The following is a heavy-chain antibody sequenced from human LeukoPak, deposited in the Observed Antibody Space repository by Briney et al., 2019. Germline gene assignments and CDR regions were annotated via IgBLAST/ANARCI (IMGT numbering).Heavy chain of an antibody. J-gene: IGHJ4*02. CDR1: GFTFSSYA. D-gene: IGHD2-15*01. CDR3: ARYCSGGSCYSPYFDY. V-gene: IGHV3-23*01. CDR2: ISGSGGST. Sequence: GGSLGLSCAASGFTFSSYAMSWVRQAPGKGLEWVSAISGSGGSTYYADSVKGRFTISRDNAKNSLYLQMNSLRAEDTAVYYCARYCSGGSCYSPYFDYWGQGTLVTVSS.